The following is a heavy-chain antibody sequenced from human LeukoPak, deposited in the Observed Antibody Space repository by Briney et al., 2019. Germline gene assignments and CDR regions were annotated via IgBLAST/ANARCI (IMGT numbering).Heavy chain of an antibody. J-gene: IGHJ4*02. CDR3: ARTNGGSGYDFSFDY. V-gene: IGHV3-21*01. CDR1: GFTFSSYG. Sequence: PGGSLRLSCAASGFTFSSYGMHWVRQAPGKGLEWVSSISSSSSYIYYADSVKGRFTISRDNAKNSLYLQMNSLRAEDTAVYYCARTNGGSGYDFSFDYWGQGTLVTVSS. CDR2: ISSSSSYI. D-gene: IGHD5-12*01.